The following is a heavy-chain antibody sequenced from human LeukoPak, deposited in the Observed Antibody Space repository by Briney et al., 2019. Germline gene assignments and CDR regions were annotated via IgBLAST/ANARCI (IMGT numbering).Heavy chain of an antibody. Sequence: GGSLRLSCAASGFTFRSYGMHWVRQAPGKGLEWVAVIWYDGSNKYYADSVKGRFTISRDNSKNTLYLQMNGLRAEDTAVYYCARDYIAVAGTHYYYGMDVWGQGTTVTVSS. CDR3: ARDYIAVAGTHYYYGMDV. V-gene: IGHV3-33*08. CDR2: IWYDGSNK. CDR1: GFTFRSYG. D-gene: IGHD6-19*01. J-gene: IGHJ6*02.